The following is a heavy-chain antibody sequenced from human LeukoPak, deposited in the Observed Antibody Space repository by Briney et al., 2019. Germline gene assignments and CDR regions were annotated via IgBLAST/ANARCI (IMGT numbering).Heavy chain of an antibody. D-gene: IGHD3-10*01. CDR1: GFTFSSYA. CDR2: INHSGST. Sequence: PGGSLRLSCAASGFTFSSYAMSWIRQPPGKGLEWIGEINHSGSTNYNPSLKSRVTISVDTSKNQFSLKLSSVTAADTAVYYCARVLRVRGVMSWFDPWGQGTLVTVSS. J-gene: IGHJ5*02. V-gene: IGHV4-34*01. CDR3: ARVLRVRGVMSWFDP.